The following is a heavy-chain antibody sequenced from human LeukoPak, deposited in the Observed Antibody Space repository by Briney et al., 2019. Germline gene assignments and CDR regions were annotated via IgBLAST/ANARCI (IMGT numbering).Heavy chain of an antibody. CDR1: GFTLSSYS. CDR2: ISRSSAYI. V-gene: IGHV3-21*01. J-gene: IGHJ5*02. CDR3: ARAAAETGAFRDNWFDP. Sequence: GGSLRLSCAASGFTLSSYSMNWVRQAPGKGLEWVSSISRSSAYIYYADSVKGRFTISRDNSKNTLYLQMNSLRAEDTAVYYCARAAAETGAFRDNWFDPWGQGTLVTVSS. D-gene: IGHD6-19*01.